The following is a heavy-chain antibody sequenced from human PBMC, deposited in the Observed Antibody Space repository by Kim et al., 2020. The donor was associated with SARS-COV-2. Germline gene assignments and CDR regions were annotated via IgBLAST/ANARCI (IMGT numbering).Heavy chain of an antibody. V-gene: IGHV3-23*01. J-gene: IGHJ4*02. CDR3: ARELRADTSAMDY. CDR2: VDGSGGGT. CDR1: GFTFTNHP. Sequence: GGSLRLSCEASGFTFTNHPMTWVRQAPGKALEWVSLVDGSGGGTYYTDSVKGRFTISRDNSKNSLSLQMSSLRAEDTVIYYCARELRADTSAMDYWGQGT.